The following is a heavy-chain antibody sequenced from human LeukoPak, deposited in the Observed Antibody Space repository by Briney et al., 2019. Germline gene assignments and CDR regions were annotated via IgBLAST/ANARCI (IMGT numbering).Heavy chain of an antibody. D-gene: IGHD3-3*01. V-gene: IGHV4-34*01. CDR3: ARGPHYDFWSGHYTDHYYYGMDV. CDR1: GGSFSGYY. J-gene: IGHJ6*02. Sequence: SETLSLTCAVYGGSFSGYYWSWIRQSPGKGLEWIGEINHSGSTNYNPSLKSRVTISVDTSKNQFSLKLSSVTAADTAVYYCARGPHYDFWSGHYTDHYYYGMDVWGQGTTVTVSS. CDR2: INHSGST.